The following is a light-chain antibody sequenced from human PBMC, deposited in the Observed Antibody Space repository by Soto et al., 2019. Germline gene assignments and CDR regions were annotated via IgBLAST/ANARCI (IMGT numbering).Light chain of an antibody. Sequence: EIVMTQSPATLSVSPGERATLSCRASQSVSSNLAWYQQKHGQAPRLLIYGASTRATGIPARFSGSGSGTEFTLTISSLQSEDFAVYYCQHYGTFGQGTKVEIK. CDR3: QHYGT. V-gene: IGKV3-15*01. CDR1: QSVSSN. CDR2: GAS. J-gene: IGKJ1*01.